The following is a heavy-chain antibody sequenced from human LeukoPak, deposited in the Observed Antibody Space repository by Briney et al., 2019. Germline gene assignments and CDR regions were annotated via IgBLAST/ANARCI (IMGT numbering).Heavy chain of an antibody. Sequence: ASVKVSCMASGYTFTSYYMHWVRQAPRQGREWMGIINPRGGSTSYAQKFQGRVTMTRDTSTSTVYMELSSLSSEDTAVYFRARDRDWGYYYGMDVWGKGTTVTVSS. J-gene: IGHJ6*04. D-gene: IGHD7-27*01. CDR1: GYTFTSYY. CDR3: ARDRDWGYYYGMDV. CDR2: INPRGGST. V-gene: IGHV1-46*01.